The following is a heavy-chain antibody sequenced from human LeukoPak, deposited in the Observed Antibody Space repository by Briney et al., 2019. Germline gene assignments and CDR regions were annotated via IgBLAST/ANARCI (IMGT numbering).Heavy chain of an antibody. D-gene: IGHD2-8*01. CDR3: ARAMAHDNWFVP. CDR2: INGDASNT. J-gene: IGHJ5*02. V-gene: IGHV3-74*03. CDR1: GLTFNSYC. Sequence: GGSLRLSCAASGLTFNSYCMHWVRQVAGKGLVWVARINGDASNTTYADSVKGRFTISRDNAKNTLYLQMNSLRVDDTAVYDCARAMAHDNWFVPWGQGSLVTVSS.